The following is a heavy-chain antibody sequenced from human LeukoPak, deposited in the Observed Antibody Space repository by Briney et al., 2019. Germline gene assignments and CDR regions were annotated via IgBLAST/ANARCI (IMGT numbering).Heavy chain of an antibody. CDR1: GFIFGDSS. V-gene: IGHV3-73*01. Sequence: PGGSLRLSCAGSGFIFGDSSIHWVRQDSGKGLEWVGLIDRKVKGYATAFAASVKGRFTISRDDSQNTAFLHMDTLKNEDTALYYCTKDSGTYNWLDPWGQGTLVTVSS. CDR2: IDRKVKGYAT. J-gene: IGHJ5*02. D-gene: IGHD1-26*01. CDR3: TKDSGTYNWLDP.